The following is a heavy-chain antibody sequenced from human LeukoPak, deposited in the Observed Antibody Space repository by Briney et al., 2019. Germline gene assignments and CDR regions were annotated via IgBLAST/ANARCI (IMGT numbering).Heavy chain of an antibody. Sequence: PGGSLRLSCAASGYTLSSDYMSWVRLAPGKGLEWISVIYSGGSTYFADSVKGRFTISRDDSKNTLYLQMNSLRAEDTAVYYCAREVPEKGAFDIWGQGTMVTVSS. J-gene: IGHJ3*02. D-gene: IGHD1-14*01. CDR3: AREVPEKGAFDI. CDR2: IYSGGST. CDR1: GYTLSSDY. V-gene: IGHV3-53*01.